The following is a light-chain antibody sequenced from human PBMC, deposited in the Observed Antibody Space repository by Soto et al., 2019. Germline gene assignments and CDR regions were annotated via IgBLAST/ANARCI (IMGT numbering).Light chain of an antibody. CDR2: GVS. CDR1: SSDVGGYNY. Sequence: QSALTQPASVSGSPGQSITISCTGTSSDVGGYNYVYWYQQHPGKAPKLMIYGVSNRPSGVSNRFSGSKSGNTASLTISGLQAEDEGDYYCSSYASSSSLRVFGGGTKVTVL. V-gene: IGLV2-14*01. CDR3: SSYASSSSLRV. J-gene: IGLJ3*02.